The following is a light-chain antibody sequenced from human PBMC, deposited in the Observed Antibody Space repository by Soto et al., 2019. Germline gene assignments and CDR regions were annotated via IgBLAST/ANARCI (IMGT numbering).Light chain of an antibody. Sequence: VFTQPPGTLSLSPGERATLSCRASQSVSSSSLAWYQQRPGQARRLLIYGTSSRATGIPDRFSGSGSGTDFTLTISRLETEDFAVYVCQRYGSSPLITFGQGTRLEIK. V-gene: IGKV3-20*01. CDR1: QSVSSSS. J-gene: IGKJ5*01. CDR3: QRYGSSPLIT. CDR2: GTS.